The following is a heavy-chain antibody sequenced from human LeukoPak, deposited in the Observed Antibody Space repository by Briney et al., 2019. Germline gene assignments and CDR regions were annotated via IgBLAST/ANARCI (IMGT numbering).Heavy chain of an antibody. D-gene: IGHD3-10*01. CDR2: TSHDGSNK. J-gene: IGHJ4*02. CDR1: GFTFSSYA. CDR3: VKDWGACFASGSSYFDY. Sequence: GGSLRLSCAASGFTFSSYAMHWVRQAPGKGLEWVAVTSHDGSNKYYTDSVKGRFTISRDNSKDTLYLQMNSLRPEDTAVYYCVKDWGACFASGSSYFDYWGQGTLVTVSS. V-gene: IGHV3-30*04.